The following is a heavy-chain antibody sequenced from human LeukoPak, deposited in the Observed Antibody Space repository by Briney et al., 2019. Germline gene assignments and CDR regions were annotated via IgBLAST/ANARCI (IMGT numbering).Heavy chain of an antibody. CDR3: ARDSIAVAGSPSDY. CDR1: GFTFSSYA. CDR2: ISYDGSNK. V-gene: IGHV3-30*01. D-gene: IGHD6-19*01. J-gene: IGHJ4*02. Sequence: GRSLRLSCAASGFTFSSYAMHWVRQAPGKGLEWVAVISYDGSNKYYADSVEGRFTISGDNSKNTLYLQMNSLRAEDTAVYYCARDSIAVAGSPSDYWGQGTLVTVSS.